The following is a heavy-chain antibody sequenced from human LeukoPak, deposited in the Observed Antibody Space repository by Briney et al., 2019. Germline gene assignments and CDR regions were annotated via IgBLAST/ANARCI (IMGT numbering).Heavy chain of an antibody. CDR3: AREKMRRYSYGYAH. Sequence: SETLSLTCAVYGGSFSGYYWSWIRQPPGKGLEWIEEINHSGSTNYNSSLKSRVTISVDTSKNQFSLKVSSVTAADTAVCYCAREKMRRYSYGYAHWGQGTLVTVSS. CDR2: INHSGST. D-gene: IGHD5-18*01. CDR1: GGSFSGYY. V-gene: IGHV4-34*01. J-gene: IGHJ4*02.